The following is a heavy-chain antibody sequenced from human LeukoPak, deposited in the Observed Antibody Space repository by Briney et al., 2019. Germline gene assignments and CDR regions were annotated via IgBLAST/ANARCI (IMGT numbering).Heavy chain of an antibody. Sequence: SETLSLTCSVSGYSISSDYYWGWIRQPPGKGLEWIGTVYHSGSTYYNPSLKSRVTISVDTSKDQFSLKLSSVTAADTAVYYCARARGYSYGYRNPFDYWGQGTLVTVSS. CDR1: GYSISSDYY. V-gene: IGHV4-38-2*02. J-gene: IGHJ4*02. CDR3: ARARGYSYGYRNPFDY. D-gene: IGHD5-18*01. CDR2: VYHSGST.